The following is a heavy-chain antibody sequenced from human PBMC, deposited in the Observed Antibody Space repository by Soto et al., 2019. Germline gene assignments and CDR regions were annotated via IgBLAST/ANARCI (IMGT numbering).Heavy chain of an antibody. CDR1: GFTFSSYG. V-gene: IGHV3-30*18. CDR3: AKARGYDIVGAFDI. J-gene: IGHJ3*02. CDR2: ISYDGSNK. Sequence: QVQLVESGGGVVQPGRSLRLSCAASGFTFSSYGMHWVRQAPGKGLEWVAVISYDGSNKYYADSVKGRFTISRDNSKNTLYLQMNSLRAEDTAVYYCAKARGYDIVGAFDIWGQGTMVTVSS. D-gene: IGHD3-9*01.